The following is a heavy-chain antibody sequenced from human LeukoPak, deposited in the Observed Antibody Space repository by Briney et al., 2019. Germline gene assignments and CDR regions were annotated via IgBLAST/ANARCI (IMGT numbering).Heavy chain of an antibody. CDR1: GYTFTSYG. CDR3: ARVEDPDIVVVPAADNFDY. V-gene: IGHV1-18*01. CDR2: ISAYNGNT. D-gene: IGHD2-2*01. Sequence: GASVKVSCQASGYTFTSYGISWVRQAPGQGLEWMGWISAYNGNTNYAQKLQGRVTMTTDTSTSTAYMELRSLRSDDTAVYYCARVEDPDIVVVPAADNFDYWGQGTLVTVST. J-gene: IGHJ4*02.